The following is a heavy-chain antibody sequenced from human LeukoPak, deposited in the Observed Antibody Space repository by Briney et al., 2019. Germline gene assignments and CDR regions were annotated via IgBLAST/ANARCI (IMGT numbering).Heavy chain of an antibody. CDR3: ARDWRDGYNFSPPDY. D-gene: IGHD5-24*01. V-gene: IGHV1-46*01. CDR1: GYTFTSYY. CDR2: INPSGGST. J-gene: IGHJ4*02. Sequence: ASVKVSCKASGYTFTSYYMHWVRQALGQGLEWMGIINPSGGSTSYAQKFQGRVTMTRDTSTSTVYMELSSLRSEDTAVYYCARDWRDGYNFSPPDYWGQGTLVTVSS.